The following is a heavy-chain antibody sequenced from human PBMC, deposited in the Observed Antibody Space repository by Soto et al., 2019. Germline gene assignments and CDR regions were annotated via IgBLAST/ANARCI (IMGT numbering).Heavy chain of an antibody. CDR1: GFTFSSYG. CDR2: ISYDGSNK. CDR3: AKGPGDWNYYFDY. Sequence: GGSLRLSCAASGFTFSSYGMHWVRQAPGKGLEWVAVISYDGSNKYYADSVKGRFTISRDNSKNTLYLQMNSLRAEDTAVYYCAKGPGDWNYYFDYWGQGTLVTVSS. V-gene: IGHV3-30*18. J-gene: IGHJ4*02. D-gene: IGHD1-7*01.